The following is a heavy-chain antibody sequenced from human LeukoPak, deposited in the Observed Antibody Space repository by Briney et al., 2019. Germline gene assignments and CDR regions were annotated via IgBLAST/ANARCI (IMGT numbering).Heavy chain of an antibody. CDR3: ARVGTTGATADN. CDR2: INPRGGST. J-gene: IGHJ4*02. Sequence: INPRGGSTDYAQKFQDRITMTSDTSTSTVYMEPKSLTSEDTAVYFRARVGTTGATADNWGQGTLVTVSS. D-gene: IGHD4-11*01. V-gene: IGHV1-46*01.